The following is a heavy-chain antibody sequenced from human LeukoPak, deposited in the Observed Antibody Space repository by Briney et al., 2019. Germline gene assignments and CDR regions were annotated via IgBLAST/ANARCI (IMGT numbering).Heavy chain of an antibody. CDR3: ARGRGYSGYDLGY. V-gene: IGHV3-53*01. CDR2: IYSGGST. D-gene: IGHD5-12*01. CDR1: GFTVSSNY. J-gene: IGHJ4*02. Sequence: GGSLRLSCAASGFTVSSNYMSWVRQAPGKGLEWVSVIYSGGSTYYADSVKGRFTISRDNSKNTLYLQMNSLRAEDTAVYCCARGRGYSGYDLGYWGQGTLVTVSS.